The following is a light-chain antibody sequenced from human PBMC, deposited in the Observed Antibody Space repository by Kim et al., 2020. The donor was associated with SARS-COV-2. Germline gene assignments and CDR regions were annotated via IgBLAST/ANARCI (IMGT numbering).Light chain of an antibody. CDR1: QTVDRN. V-gene: IGKV3-15*01. CDR3: QQLRKWPLT. J-gene: IGKJ4*01. CDR2: RAS. Sequence: EIVMTQSPATLSVSPGERVTLSCRASQTVDRNLAWYQQKGGQPPRLLIYRASTRATDIPDRFSGSGSGTEFTLTNDSLRSEDSGNYYCQQLRKWPLTVGGRAKV.